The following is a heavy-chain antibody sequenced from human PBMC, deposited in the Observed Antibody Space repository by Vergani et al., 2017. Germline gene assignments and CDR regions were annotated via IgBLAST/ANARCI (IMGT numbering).Heavy chain of an antibody. D-gene: IGHD3-9*01. V-gene: IGHV4-34*01. CDR1: GGSFSGYY. J-gene: IGHJ5*02. CDR3: ARGHLRYFDWLLSPNWFDP. Sequence: QVQLQQWGAGLLKPSETLSLTCAVYGGSFSGYYWSWIRQPPGKGLEWIGEINHSGSTNYNPSLKSRVTISVDTSKNQFSLKLSSVTAADTAVYYCARGHLRYFDWLLSPNWFDPWGQGTLVTVSS. CDR2: INHSGST.